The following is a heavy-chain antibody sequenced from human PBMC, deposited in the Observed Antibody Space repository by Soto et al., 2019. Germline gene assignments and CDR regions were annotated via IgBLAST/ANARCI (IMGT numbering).Heavy chain of an antibody. D-gene: IGHD2-21*01. CDR1: GVTFSSET. Sequence: QVQLVQSGAEVKTPGSSVKVSCKASGVTFSSETISWVRQAPGQGLEWVGGIIPLFGTANYAQKFQGRVTITADESTSTLYIERSSLRSDDTAVYYCSTEVGDNPASPFDSWGQGPLVTVSA. CDR2: IIPLFGTA. J-gene: IGHJ4*02. V-gene: IGHV1-69*01. CDR3: STEVGDNPASPFDS.